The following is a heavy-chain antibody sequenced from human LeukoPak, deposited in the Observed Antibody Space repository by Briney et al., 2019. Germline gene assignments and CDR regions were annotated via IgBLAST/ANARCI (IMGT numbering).Heavy chain of an antibody. J-gene: IGHJ5*02. V-gene: IGHV1-18*01. D-gene: IGHD2-15*01. CDR1: DYIFTSYG. CDR2: ISAYNGNT. Sequence: GASVKVSCKASDYIFTSYGISWVRQAPGQGLEWMGWISAYNGNTNYAQKFQGRVTMTRDTSISTAYMELSSLRSDDTAVYYCARSKLVGQQLGDWFDPWGQGTLVTVSS. CDR3: ARSKLVGQQLGDWFDP.